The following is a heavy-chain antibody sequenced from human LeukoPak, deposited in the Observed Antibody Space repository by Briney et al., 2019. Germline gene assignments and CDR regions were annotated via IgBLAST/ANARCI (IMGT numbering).Heavy chain of an antibody. CDR3: ARGVYSSSWPYYYYYYYMDV. V-gene: IGHV1-8*01. J-gene: IGHJ6*03. CDR1: GYTFTSYD. CDR2: MNPNSGNT. D-gene: IGHD6-13*01. Sequence: ASVKVSCKVSGYTFTSYDINWVRQATGQGLEWMGWMNPNSGNTGYTQKFQGRVTMTRNTSISTAYMELSSLRSEDTAVYYRARGVYSSSWPYYYYYYYMDVWGKGTTVTVSS.